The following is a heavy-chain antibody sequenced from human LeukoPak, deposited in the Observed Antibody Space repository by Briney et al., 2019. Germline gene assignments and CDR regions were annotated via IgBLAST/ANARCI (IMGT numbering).Heavy chain of an antibody. V-gene: IGHV4-61*02. CDR1: GGSISSGNYY. D-gene: IGHD3-22*01. J-gene: IGHJ4*02. CDR3: ARGQWLPVFDF. CDR2: IYNSGST. Sequence: KPSQTLSLTCTVSGGSISSGNYYWSWIRQPAGKGLEWIGRIYNSGSTNYNPSLKSRVTISLDTSKNQFSLKLSSVTAADTAVYYCARGQWLPVFDFWGQGTLVTDSS.